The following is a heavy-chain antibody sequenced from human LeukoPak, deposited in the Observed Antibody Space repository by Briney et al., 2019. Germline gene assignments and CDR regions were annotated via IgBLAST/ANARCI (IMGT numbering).Heavy chain of an antibody. CDR1: GGSISSSSYY. CDR3: AFPGRAVARNAFDI. Sequence: SETLSLTCTVSGGSISSSSYYWGWIRQPPGKGLEWIGSIYYSGSTYYNPSLKSRVTISVDTSKNQFSLKLSSVTAADTAVYYCAFPGRAVARNAFDIWGQGTMVTVSS. D-gene: IGHD6-19*01. J-gene: IGHJ3*02. V-gene: IGHV4-39*01. CDR2: IYYSGST.